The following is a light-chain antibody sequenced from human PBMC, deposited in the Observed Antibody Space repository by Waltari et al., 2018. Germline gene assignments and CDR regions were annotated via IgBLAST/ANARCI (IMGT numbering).Light chain of an antibody. Sequence: QSALTQPASVSGSPGQSVTIFCTGTSNDVGGYNSVSWYQAHTGQAPIFLIYDVSDRPSGVSDRFSGSKSGNTASLTISGLQAEDEADYYCSSQSSNNVVLFGGGTKLTVL. CDR2: DVS. V-gene: IGLV2-14*01. CDR1: SNDVGGYNS. CDR3: SSQSSNNVVL. J-gene: IGLJ2*01.